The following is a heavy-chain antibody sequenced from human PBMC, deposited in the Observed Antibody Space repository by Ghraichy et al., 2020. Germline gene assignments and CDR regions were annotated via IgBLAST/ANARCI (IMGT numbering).Heavy chain of an antibody. V-gene: IGHV1-18*01. CDR2: ISAYNGNT. D-gene: IGHD2-2*01. J-gene: IGHJ6*02. CDR1: GYTFTSYG. CDR3: ARDVEYQLPPYGMDV. Sequence: ASVKVSCKASGYTFTSYGISWVRQAPGQGLEWMGWISAYNGNTNYAQKLQGRVTMTTDTSTSTAYMELRSLRSDDTAVYYCARDVEYQLPPYGMDVWGQGTTVTVSS.